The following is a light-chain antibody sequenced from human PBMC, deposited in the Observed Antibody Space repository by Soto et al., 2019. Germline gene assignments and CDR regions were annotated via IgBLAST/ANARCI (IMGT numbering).Light chain of an antibody. CDR1: NIGSKS. J-gene: IGLJ2*01. CDR2: DDS. V-gene: IGLV3-21*02. CDR3: QVWESSGDQVV. Sequence: ELTQTSSVSVAPGQTAKITCGGNNIGSKSVHWYQQKAGQAPVLVVHDDSDRPSGIPERFSGSNSANTATLTISRVEAGDEADYYCQVWESSGDQVVFAGGTKLTVL.